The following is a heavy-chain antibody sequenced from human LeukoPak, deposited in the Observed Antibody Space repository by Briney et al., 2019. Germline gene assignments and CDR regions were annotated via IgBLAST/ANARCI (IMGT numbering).Heavy chain of an antibody. CDR3: ARTTSSGWGGYYFDY. CDR2: ILYDGSNK. CDR1: GFTFSSYR. Sequence: PGGSLRLSCAASGFTFSSYRMNWVRQAPGKGLEWVGVILYDGSNKYYADPVKGRFTISRDNSKNTLYLQMDSLRSEDTAVYYCARTTSSGWGGYYFDYWGQGTLVTVSS. V-gene: IGHV3-30*03. J-gene: IGHJ4*02. D-gene: IGHD6-19*01.